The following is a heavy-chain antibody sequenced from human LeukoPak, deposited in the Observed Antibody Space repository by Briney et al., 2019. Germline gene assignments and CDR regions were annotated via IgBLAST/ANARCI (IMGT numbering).Heavy chain of an antibody. J-gene: IGHJ4*02. CDR3: ARLWGGSSGYYY. D-gene: IGHD3-22*01. Sequence: GGSLRLSCAASGFIFNSYAMHWVRQAPGKGLEWVAVISFHGSTKCYAASVKGRFTISRDNSKNTLYLQMNSLRAEDTAVYYCARLWGGSSGYYYWGQGTLVTVSS. CDR1: GFIFNSYA. V-gene: IGHV3-30-3*01. CDR2: ISFHGSTK.